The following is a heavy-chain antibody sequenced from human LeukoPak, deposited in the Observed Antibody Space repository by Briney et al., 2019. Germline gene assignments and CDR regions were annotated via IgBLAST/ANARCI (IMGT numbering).Heavy chain of an antibody. CDR2: ISAYNGNT. Sequence: ASVKVSCKASGYTFTSYYMHWVRQAPGQGLEWMGWISAYNGNTNYAQKLQGRVTMTTDTSTSTAYMELRSLRSDDTAVYYCARDWGYCSSTSCYAGGGDYWGQGTLVTVSS. V-gene: IGHV1-18*04. CDR1: GYTFTSYY. J-gene: IGHJ4*02. CDR3: ARDWGYCSSTSCYAGGGDY. D-gene: IGHD2-2*01.